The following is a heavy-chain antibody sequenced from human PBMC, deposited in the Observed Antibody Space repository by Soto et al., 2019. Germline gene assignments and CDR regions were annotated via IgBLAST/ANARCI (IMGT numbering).Heavy chain of an antibody. D-gene: IGHD3-16*01. CDR3: ARHCLRVGADALDI. Sequence: SETLSLTCSVSGDSISRDYWSWIRQPPGKGLEWIGYIFYSGSTNYNPSLKRRVTISVDTSKNQFSLKLSSVTAADTAVYYCARHCLRVGADALDIWGQGTMVTVSS. J-gene: IGHJ3*02. CDR2: IFYSGST. CDR1: GDSISRDY. V-gene: IGHV4-59*08.